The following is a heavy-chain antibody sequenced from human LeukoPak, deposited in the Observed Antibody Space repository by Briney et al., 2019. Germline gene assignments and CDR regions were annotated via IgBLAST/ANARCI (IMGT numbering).Heavy chain of an antibody. CDR2: IKQDGSEK. Sequence: GGSLRLSCAASGFTFGSYWMSWVRQAPGKGLEWVANIKQDGSEKYYVDSVKGRFTISRDNAKDSLYLQMNSLRAEDTAVYYCARDRPSFMDVWGQGTTVTVSS. J-gene: IGHJ6*02. CDR1: GFTFGSYW. V-gene: IGHV3-7*01. CDR3: ARDRPSFMDV.